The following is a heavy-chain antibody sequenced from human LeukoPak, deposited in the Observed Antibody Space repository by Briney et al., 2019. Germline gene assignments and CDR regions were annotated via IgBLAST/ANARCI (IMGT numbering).Heavy chain of an antibody. CDR3: AKGLQVAVAVNFDY. D-gene: IGHD6-19*01. CDR2: ISYDGSNK. Sequence: PGGSLRLSCAASRFTFSSYAMHWARQAPGKGLERVAVISYDGSNKFYADSVKGRFTISRDNSKNTLYLQMNSLRAEDTAVYYCAKGLQVAVAVNFDYWGQGTLVTVSS. CDR1: RFTFSSYA. V-gene: IGHV3-30*04. J-gene: IGHJ4*02.